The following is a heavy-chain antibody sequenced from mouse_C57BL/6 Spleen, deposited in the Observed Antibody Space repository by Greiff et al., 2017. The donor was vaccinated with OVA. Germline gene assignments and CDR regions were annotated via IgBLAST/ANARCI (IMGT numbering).Heavy chain of an antibody. CDR3: ARENYDYDYYAMDY. CDR2: IWSGGST. J-gene: IGHJ4*01. D-gene: IGHD2-4*01. V-gene: IGHV2-2*01. Sequence: VQRVESGPGLVQPSQSLSITCTVSGFSLTSYGVHWVRQSPGKGLEWLGVIWSGGSTDYNAAFISRLSISKDNSKSQVFFKMNSLQADDTAIYYCARENYDYDYYAMDYWGQGTSVTVSS. CDR1: GFSLTSYG.